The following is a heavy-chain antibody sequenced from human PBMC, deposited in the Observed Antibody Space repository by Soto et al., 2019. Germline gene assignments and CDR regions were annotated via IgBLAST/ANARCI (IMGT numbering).Heavy chain of an antibody. CDR1: GYTFTNYY. J-gene: IGHJ4*02. V-gene: IGHV1-2*04. Sequence: QVQLVQSGAEMKKPGASVKVSCKASGYTFTNYYMHWVRQAPGQGLEWMGWINPNSGGTNYAQKFQEWVTMTRDTSISTAYMELSRLRSDDTAIYYCARPSGYYPYYFDDWGQGSLVTVSS. D-gene: IGHD3-22*01. CDR3: ARPSGYYPYYFDD. CDR2: INPNSGGT.